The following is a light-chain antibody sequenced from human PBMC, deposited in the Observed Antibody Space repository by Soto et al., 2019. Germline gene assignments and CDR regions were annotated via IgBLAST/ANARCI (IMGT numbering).Light chain of an antibody. J-gene: IGLJ1*01. V-gene: IGLV1-44*01. CDR2: NDN. Sequence: QSVLTQPPSASGTPGQRVTISCSGSNSNIGSNTVNWYQQLPGTAPKLLIYNDNQWPSGVPDRFSGSRSGTSASLAISGLQSEDEADYYCAAWDVSLNGHYAFGTGTKLTVL. CDR3: AAWDVSLNGHYA. CDR1: NSNIGSNT.